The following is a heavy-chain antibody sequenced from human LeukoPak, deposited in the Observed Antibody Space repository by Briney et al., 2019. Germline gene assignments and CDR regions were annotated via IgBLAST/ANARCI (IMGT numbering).Heavy chain of an antibody. CDR3: AKDVERLDYFDY. J-gene: IGHJ4*02. CDR2: MSYEGTNK. CDR1: GFTFSDYG. Sequence: GGSLRLSCAASGFTFSDYGMHWVRQAPGKGLEWVAVMSYEGTNKYYADSVKGRFTISRDNSKNTLYLQMNSLRAEDTAVYYCAKDVERLDYFDYCGQGTLVSVSS. D-gene: IGHD3-9*01. V-gene: IGHV3-30*18.